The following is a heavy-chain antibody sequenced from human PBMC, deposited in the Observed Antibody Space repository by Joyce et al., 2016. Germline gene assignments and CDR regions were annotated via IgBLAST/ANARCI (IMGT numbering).Heavy chain of an antibody. Sequence: EVQLVQSGAEVKKPGESLTISCKGSGYNFTNYWISWVSQMPGKGLGWMGRIDPSDSYTNHSPSVRGHVTISVDKSISTAYLQWSSLQASDSAVYYCARLYGSGWTEENWFDPWGQGTLVTVSS. J-gene: IGHJ5*02. V-gene: IGHV5-10-1*01. D-gene: IGHD6-19*01. CDR2: IDPSDSYT. CDR3: ARLYGSGWTEENWFDP. CDR1: GYNFTNYW.